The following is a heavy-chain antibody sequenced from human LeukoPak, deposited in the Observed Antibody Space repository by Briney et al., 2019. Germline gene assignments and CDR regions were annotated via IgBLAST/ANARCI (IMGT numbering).Heavy chain of an antibody. J-gene: IGHJ4*02. CDR1: GGSFSGYY. CDR2: INHSGST. CDR3: ARGVGYCSSTSCYRTRLDY. Sequence: PSETLSLTCADYGGSFSGYYWSWIRQPPGKGLEWIGEINHSGSTNYNPSLKSRVTISVDTSKNQFSLKLSSVTAADTAVYYCARGVGYCSSTSCYRTRLDYWGQGTLVTVSS. V-gene: IGHV4-34*01. D-gene: IGHD2-2*02.